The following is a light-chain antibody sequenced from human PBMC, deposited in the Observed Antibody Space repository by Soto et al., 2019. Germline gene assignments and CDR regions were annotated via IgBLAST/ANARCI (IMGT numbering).Light chain of an antibody. CDR3: QQRSNWPPWT. V-gene: IGKV3-11*01. CDR1: QSVDSY. J-gene: IGKJ1*01. CDR2: DVS. Sequence: EIVLTQSPATLSLSPGERATLSCRASQSVDSYLAWYQQRPGQAPRLLIYDVSNRAPGIPARFRGSGSGTDFTLTISSLQPEDFAVYYCQQRSNWPPWTFGQGTKVDIK.